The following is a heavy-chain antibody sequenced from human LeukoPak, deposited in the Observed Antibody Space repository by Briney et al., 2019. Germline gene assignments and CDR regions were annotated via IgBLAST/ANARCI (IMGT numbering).Heavy chain of an antibody. CDR3: AKVVGDPSY. V-gene: IGHV3-23*01. CDR1: GFTFSSYA. D-gene: IGHD4-17*01. J-gene: IGHJ4*02. CDR2: ISDSGGNT. Sequence: PGGSLRLSCAASGFTFSSYAMSWVRQAPGKGLEWVSAISDSGGNTYYADSVTGRFTISRDNSKNTLYLQMDSLRAEDTAVYYCAKVVGDPSYWGQGTLVTVSS.